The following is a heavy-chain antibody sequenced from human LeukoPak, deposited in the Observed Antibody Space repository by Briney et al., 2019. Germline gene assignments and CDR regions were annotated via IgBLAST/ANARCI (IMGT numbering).Heavy chain of an antibody. CDR2: IWYDGINR. CDR3: AGEPYGGKSDWWFDP. D-gene: IGHD4-23*01. V-gene: IGHV3-33*01. CDR1: GFSFSTYG. J-gene: IGHJ5*02. Sequence: PGRSLRLSCAASGFSFSTYGMHWVRQAPGKGLEWVAVIWYDGINRYYADSVKGRFTISRDNSKNTLFLQTNSLRVEDTAVYYCAGEPYGGKSDWWFDPWGQGTLVTVSS.